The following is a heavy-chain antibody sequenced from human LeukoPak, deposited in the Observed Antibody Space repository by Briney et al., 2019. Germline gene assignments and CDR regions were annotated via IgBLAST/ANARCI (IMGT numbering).Heavy chain of an antibody. CDR2: ISGRGDNT. D-gene: IGHD3/OR15-3a*01. V-gene: IGHV3-23*01. CDR1: GFTFSTFS. J-gene: IGHJ4*02. Sequence: PGGSLRLSCAASGFTFSTFSMTWVRQAPGKGLEWVSTISGRGDNTYYADSVKGRFTISRDNSENTLYLQMNSLRAEDTAVYYCARGTRGLDVDYWGQGTLVTVSS. CDR3: ARGTRGLDVDY.